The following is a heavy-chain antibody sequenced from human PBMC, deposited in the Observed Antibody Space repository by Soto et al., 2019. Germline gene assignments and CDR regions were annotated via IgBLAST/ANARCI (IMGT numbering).Heavy chain of an antibody. CDR1: GGPISSSSYY. Sequence: PSETLSLTCTVSGGPISSSSYYWGWIRQPPGKGLEWIGSISYSGSTYYNPSLKGRVTISVDTSKSQLSLKLNSVTAADTAVYLCARRMLGCSNGFSWFDPWGQGILVTV. J-gene: IGHJ5*02. D-gene: IGHD2-8*01. V-gene: IGHV4-39*01. CDR3: ARRMLGCSNGFSWFDP. CDR2: ISYSGST.